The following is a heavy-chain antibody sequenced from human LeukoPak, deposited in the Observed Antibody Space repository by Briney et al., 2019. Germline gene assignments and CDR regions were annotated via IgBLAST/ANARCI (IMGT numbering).Heavy chain of an antibody. CDR1: GYTFTSYG. J-gene: IGHJ3*02. V-gene: IGHV1-18*01. CDR3: ARDSPDLWFGENHKLDAFDI. D-gene: IGHD3-10*01. CDR2: ISAYNGNT. Sequence: ASVKVSCKASGYTFTSYGISWVRQAPGQGLEWMGWISAYNGNTNYAQKLQGRVTMTTDTSTSTAYMELRSLRSDDTAVYYCARDSPDLWFGENHKLDAFDIWGQGTMVTVSS.